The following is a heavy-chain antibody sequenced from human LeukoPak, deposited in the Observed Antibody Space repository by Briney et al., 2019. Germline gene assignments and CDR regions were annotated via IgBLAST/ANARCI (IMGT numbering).Heavy chain of an antibody. Sequence: GESLKISCKGSGYSFTSYWIGWVRQMPGKGLEWMGIIYPGDSDTRYSPSFQGQVAISADKSISTAYLQWSSLKASDTAMYHCARQALWFGESRFDPWGQGTLVTVSS. D-gene: IGHD3-10*01. J-gene: IGHJ5*02. CDR3: ARQALWFGESRFDP. CDR1: GYSFTSYW. V-gene: IGHV5-51*01. CDR2: IYPGDSDT.